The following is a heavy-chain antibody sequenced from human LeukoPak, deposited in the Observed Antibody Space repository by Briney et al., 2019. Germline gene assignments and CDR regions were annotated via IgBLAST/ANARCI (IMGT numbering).Heavy chain of an antibody. CDR1: GGSMSSSSYF. D-gene: IGHD3-3*01. V-gene: IGHV4-39*02. CDR2: IYNSGST. Sequence: SETLSLTCTVSGGSMSSSSYFWGWIRQPPGKGLEWIGSIYNSGSTYYSPSLKSRVTMSVDRSKNQFSLKLSSVTAADTAVYYCARDGRVVPGAVDLWGRGTLVTVSS. CDR3: ARDGRVVPGAVDL. J-gene: IGHJ2*01.